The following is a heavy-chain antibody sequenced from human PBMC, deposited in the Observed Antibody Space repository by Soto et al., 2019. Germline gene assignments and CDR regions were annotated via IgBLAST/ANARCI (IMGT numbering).Heavy chain of an antibody. CDR2: IYYSGST. CDR3: ARAPSSIAGGYYYYGMDV. Sequence: SETLSLTCTVSGGSISSYYWSWIRQPPGKGLEWIGYIYYSGSTNYNPSLKSRVTISVDTSKNQFSLKLSSVTAADTAVYYCARAPSSIAGGYYYYGMDVWGQGTTVTVSS. J-gene: IGHJ6*02. CDR1: GGSISSYY. V-gene: IGHV4-59*01. D-gene: IGHD6-6*01.